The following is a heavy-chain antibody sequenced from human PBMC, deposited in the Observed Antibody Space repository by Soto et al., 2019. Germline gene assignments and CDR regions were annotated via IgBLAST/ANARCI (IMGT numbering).Heavy chain of an antibody. CDR1: GGSTSSYY. CDR3: ARDLSSRGYFDY. Sequence: SETLSLTCTVSGGSTSSYYWSWIRQPPGKGLEWIGYIYYSGSTNYNPSLKSRVTISVDTSKNQFSLKLSSVTAADTAVYYCARDLSSRGYFDYWGQGTLVTVSS. CDR2: IYYSGST. V-gene: IGHV4-59*01. J-gene: IGHJ4*02. D-gene: IGHD2-15*01.